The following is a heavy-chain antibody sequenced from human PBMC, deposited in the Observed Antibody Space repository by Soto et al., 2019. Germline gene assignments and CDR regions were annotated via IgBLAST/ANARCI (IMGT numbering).Heavy chain of an antibody. D-gene: IGHD4-17*01. CDR2: IYYSGST. J-gene: IGHJ4*02. CDR3: ATFYGDYDPSFDY. V-gene: IGHV4-31*03. CDR1: GGSISSDGYY. Sequence: KPSETLSLTCTVSGGSISSDGYYWSWIRQHPGKGLEWIGYIYYSGSTYYNPSLKSRVTISIDTSKNQFSLRLTSLTAADTAVYYCATFYGDYDPSFDYWGQGTQVTVSS.